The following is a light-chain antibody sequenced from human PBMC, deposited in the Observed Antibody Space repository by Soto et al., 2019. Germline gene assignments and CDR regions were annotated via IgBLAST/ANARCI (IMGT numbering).Light chain of an antibody. V-gene: IGKV3-20*01. J-gene: IGKJ1*01. Sequence: EIVMKQSPATLSVSPGERATLSCRASQTVSGSYVAWYQQKPGQTPRLLIYGASSRATGIPDRFSGSGSGTDFTLTISRLEPEDFAVYYCQQYGSSPWTFGQGTKVDIK. CDR1: QTVSGSY. CDR2: GAS. CDR3: QQYGSSPWT.